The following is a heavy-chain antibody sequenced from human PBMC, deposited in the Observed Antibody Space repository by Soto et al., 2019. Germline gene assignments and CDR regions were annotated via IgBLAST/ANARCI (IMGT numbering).Heavy chain of an antibody. Sequence: QVQLVQSGAEVKKPGSSVKVSCKASGGTYNNYAISWVRQAPGQGLEWMGGIIPLFGTANYAQKFEGRVTITADKSTDTAYMELSSLKSEDTAVYYCARLNGDGYSGTYALDYWGQGTLVTVSS. J-gene: IGHJ4*02. CDR3: ARLNGDGYSGTYALDY. D-gene: IGHD1-26*01. CDR1: GGTYNNYA. V-gene: IGHV1-69*06. CDR2: IIPLFGTA.